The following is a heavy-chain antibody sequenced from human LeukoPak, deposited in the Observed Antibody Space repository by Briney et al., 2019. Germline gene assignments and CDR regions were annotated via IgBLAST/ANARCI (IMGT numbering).Heavy chain of an antibody. J-gene: IGHJ5*02. CDR2: INPNSGGT. Sequence: SVKVSCKASGYTFTGYYMHWVRQAPGPGLEWLGWINPNSGGTNYAQKFQGRVTMTRDTSISTAYMELSRLRSDDTAVYYCARGYSSSWFEFDPWGQGTLVTVSS. CDR1: GYTFTGYY. D-gene: IGHD6-13*01. V-gene: IGHV1-2*02. CDR3: ARGYSSSWFEFDP.